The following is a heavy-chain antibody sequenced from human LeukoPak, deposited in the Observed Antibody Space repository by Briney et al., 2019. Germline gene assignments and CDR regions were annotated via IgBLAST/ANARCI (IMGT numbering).Heavy chain of an antibody. D-gene: IGHD6-13*01. J-gene: IGHJ6*03. V-gene: IGHV4-4*02. CDR2: IYYSGIT. CDR1: GGSIFSTNW. Sequence: SGTLSLTCAVSGGSIFSTNWWSWVRQPPGKGLEWIGSIYYSGITYYNPSLKSRATISVDTSKNQFSLKLSSVTAADTAVYYCARGGNSSSWYGPLYYYYYYYMDVWGKGTTVTVSS. CDR3: ARGGNSSSWYGPLYYYYYYYMDV.